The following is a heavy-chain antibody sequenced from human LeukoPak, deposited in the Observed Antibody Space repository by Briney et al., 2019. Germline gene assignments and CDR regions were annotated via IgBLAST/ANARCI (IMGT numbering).Heavy chain of an antibody. CDR1: GGSISSGGYY. V-gene: IGHV4-31*03. D-gene: IGHD5-18*01. J-gene: IGHJ4*02. Sequence: SQTLSLTCTVSGGSISSGGYYWSWIRQHPGKGLEWVGYIYYSGSTYYNPSLKSRVTISVDTSKNQFSLKLSSVTAADTAVYYCARAFGVDTAMDFDYWGQGTLVTVSS. CDR3: ARAFGVDTAMDFDY. CDR2: IYYSGST.